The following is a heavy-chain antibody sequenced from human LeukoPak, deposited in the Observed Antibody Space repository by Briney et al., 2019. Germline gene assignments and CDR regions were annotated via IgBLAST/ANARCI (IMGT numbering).Heavy chain of an antibody. V-gene: IGHV4-30-2*03. CDR2: VDYSGRP. CDR1: GGSISSGGYY. Sequence: PSQALSLTCTVSGGSISSGGYYWSWIRQPPGKGLEWMGNVDYSGRPHRNPSLMGRVTINADRSRNQFSLNLSSVTAADTAVYFCARLDASLAHLSGSFPDYWGQGALVTVSS. D-gene: IGHD3-10*01. J-gene: IGHJ4*02. CDR3: ARLDASLAHLSGSFPDY.